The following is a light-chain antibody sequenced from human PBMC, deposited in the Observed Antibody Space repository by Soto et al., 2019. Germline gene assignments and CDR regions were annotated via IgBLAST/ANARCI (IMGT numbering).Light chain of an antibody. J-gene: IGLJ1*01. CDR3: SSYAGSKSV. CDR1: SSDIGGYNY. V-gene: IGLV2-8*01. CDR2: EIS. Sequence: QSVLTQPPSASGSPGQSVTISCTGSSSDIGGYNYVSWYQQHPGKAPKLMIYEISKRPSGVPDRFSASKSGNTASLTVSGLQAEDEADYYCSSYAGSKSVFGTGTKLTVL.